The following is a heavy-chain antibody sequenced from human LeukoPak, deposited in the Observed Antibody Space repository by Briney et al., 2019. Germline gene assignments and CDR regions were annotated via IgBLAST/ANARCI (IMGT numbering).Heavy chain of an antibody. CDR1: GFTFSSDL. V-gene: IGHV3-7*04. J-gene: IGHJ4*02. Sequence: GGSLRLSCAVSGFTFSSDLMTWVRQAPGKGLEWVASIKQDGSEKFYVDSVKGRFTISRDNAKNSLYLQMNSLRAEDTAVYYCARGANYFDYWGQGTLVTVSS. CDR2: IKQDGSEK. CDR3: ARGANYFDY.